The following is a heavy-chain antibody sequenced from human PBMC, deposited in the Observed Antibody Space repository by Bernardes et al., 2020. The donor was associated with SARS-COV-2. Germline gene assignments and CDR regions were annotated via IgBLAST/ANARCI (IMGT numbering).Heavy chain of an antibody. Sequence: GGSLRLSCAASGFTFSSYGMHWVRQAPGKGLEWVAVISYDGSNKYYADSVKGRFTISRDNSKNTLYLQMNSLRAEDTAVYYCAKGPNYYDSSGYYYVLGESGMDVWGQGTTVTVSS. CDR2: ISYDGSNK. CDR3: AKGPNYYDSSGYYYVLGESGMDV. D-gene: IGHD3-22*01. J-gene: IGHJ6*02. V-gene: IGHV3-30*18. CDR1: GFTFSSYG.